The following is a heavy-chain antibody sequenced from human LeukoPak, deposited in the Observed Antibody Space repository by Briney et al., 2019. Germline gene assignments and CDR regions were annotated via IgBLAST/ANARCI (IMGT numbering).Heavy chain of an antibody. V-gene: IGHV3-30*04. J-gene: IGHJ4*02. CDR1: GFTFTNHA. CDR2: ISFDGNDE. D-gene: IGHD5-18*01. CDR3: ARDWDGDTGLFDY. Sequence: GGSLRLSCVASGFTFTNHAMHWVRQAPGKGLEWVAMISFDGNDENYADAAEGRFSISRDNGKNTLYLQMNSLRSEDTAVYYCARDWDGDTGLFDYWGQGTRVTVSS.